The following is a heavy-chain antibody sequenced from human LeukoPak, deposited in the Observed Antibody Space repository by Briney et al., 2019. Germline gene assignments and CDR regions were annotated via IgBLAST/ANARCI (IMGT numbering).Heavy chain of an antibody. V-gene: IGHV1-69*04. J-gene: IGHJ3*02. Sequence: ASVKVSCKASGGTFSSYAISWVRQAPGQGLEWMGRIIPILGIANYAQKFQGRVTITADKSTSTAYMELSSLRSEDTAVYYCARTKPSGDGYNWDAFDIWGQGTMVTVSS. CDR1: GGTFSSYA. CDR3: ARTKPSGDGYNWDAFDI. D-gene: IGHD5-24*01. CDR2: IIPILGIA.